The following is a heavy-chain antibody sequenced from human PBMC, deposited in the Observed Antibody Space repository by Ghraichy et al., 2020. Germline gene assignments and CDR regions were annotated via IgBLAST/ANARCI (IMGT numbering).Heavy chain of an antibody. CDR3: ARGKSRRLAPEYSDAFDF. CDR2: ISGSGDKI. V-gene: IGHV3-48*03. Sequence: GGSLRLSCAASGFTFSSYEMNWVRQSPGKGLEWVSYISGSGDKIYYADPVKGRFTISRDDATNSLYLQMNSLRGEDTAVYYCARGKSRRLAPEYSDAFDFWGQGTKVTVSS. J-gene: IGHJ3*01. D-gene: IGHD1-1*01. CDR1: GFTFSSYE.